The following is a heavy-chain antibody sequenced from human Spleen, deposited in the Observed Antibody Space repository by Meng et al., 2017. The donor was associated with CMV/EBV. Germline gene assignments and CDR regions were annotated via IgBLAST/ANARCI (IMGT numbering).Heavy chain of an antibody. CDR1: GYTFTDYY. D-gene: IGHD3-10*01. V-gene: IGHV1-2*02. CDR2: INPNSGGT. J-gene: IGHJ3*02. CDR3: ARGVTMVRGVYDAFDI. Sequence: ASVKVSCKASGYTFTDYYMHWVRQAPGQGLEWMGWINPNSGGTNYAQKFQGRVTMTRDTSISTAYMELSRLRSDDTAVYYCARGVTMVRGVYDAFDIWGQGTMVTVSS.